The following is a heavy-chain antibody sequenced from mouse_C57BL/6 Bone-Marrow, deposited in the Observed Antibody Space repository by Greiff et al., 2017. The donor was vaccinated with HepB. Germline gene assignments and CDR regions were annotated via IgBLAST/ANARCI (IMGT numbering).Heavy chain of an antibody. CDR3: AIMITQPHWYFDV. J-gene: IGHJ1*03. Sequence: QVQLKESGAELVKPGASVKMSCKASGYTFTTYPIEWMKQNHGKSLEWIGNFHPYNDDTKYNEKFKGKATLTVEKSSSTVYLELSRLTSDDSAVYYCAIMITQPHWYFDVWGTGTTVTVSS. CDR2: FHPYNDDT. CDR1: GYTFTTYP. D-gene: IGHD2-4*01. V-gene: IGHV1-47*01.